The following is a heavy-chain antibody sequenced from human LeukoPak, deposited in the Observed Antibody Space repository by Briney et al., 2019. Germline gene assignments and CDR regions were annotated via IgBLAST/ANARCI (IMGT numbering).Heavy chain of an antibody. CDR1: GFTFSSYA. D-gene: IGHD3-3*01. CDR3: EKARDRETYYDFWSGPGGDYYYYGMDV. Sequence: PGGSLRLSCAASGFTFSSYAMSWVRQAPGKGLEWVSAISGSGGSTYYADSVKGRFTISRDNSKNTLYLQMNSLRAEDTAVYYCEKARDRETYYDFWSGPGGDYYYYGMDVWGQGTTVTVSS. J-gene: IGHJ6*02. V-gene: IGHV3-23*01. CDR2: ISGSGGST.